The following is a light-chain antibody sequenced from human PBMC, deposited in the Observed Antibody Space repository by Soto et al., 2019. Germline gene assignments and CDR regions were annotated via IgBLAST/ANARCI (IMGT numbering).Light chain of an antibody. CDR1: SSDVAGYNY. J-gene: IGLJ2*01. V-gene: IGLV2-14*01. CDR2: EVS. CDR3: SSYTSSSTLGVV. Sequence: QSALTQPASVSGSPGQSITISCTGTSSDVAGYNYVSWYQQHPGKAPKLMIYEVSNRPSGVSNRFSGSKSGNTASLTISGLQAEDEADYYCSSYTSSSTLGVVFGGGTKLTVL.